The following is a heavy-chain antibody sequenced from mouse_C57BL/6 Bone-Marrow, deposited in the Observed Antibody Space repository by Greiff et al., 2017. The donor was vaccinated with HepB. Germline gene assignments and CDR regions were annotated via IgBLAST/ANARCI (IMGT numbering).Heavy chain of an antibody. Sequence: VQLQQSGAELVRPGASVKLSCTASGFNIKDDYMHWVKQRPEQGLEWLGWIDPENGDTEYAAKIQGKATITADTSSNTPYLQLSSLTSEDTAVYYCTRNDGGAWFAYWGQGTLVTV. CDR2: IDPENGDT. CDR3: TRNDGGAWFAY. D-gene: IGHD2-12*01. J-gene: IGHJ3*01. V-gene: IGHV14-4*01. CDR1: GFNIKDDY.